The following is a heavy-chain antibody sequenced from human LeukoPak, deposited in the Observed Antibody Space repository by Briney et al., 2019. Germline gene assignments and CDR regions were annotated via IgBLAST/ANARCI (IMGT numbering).Heavy chain of an antibody. J-gene: IGHJ4*02. D-gene: IGHD1-26*01. V-gene: IGHV5-51*01. CDR3: ARHGPYSGSYGY. CDR2: IYPGDSDT. CDR1: GYSFNSSW. Sequence: GESLEISWKCSGYSFNSSWIGWVRPVPGKGLEWVGIIYPGDSDTRYSPSCQGQATISDDKSISTAYLQWGSLKASDTAMYYCARHGPYSGSYGYWGQGTLVTVSS.